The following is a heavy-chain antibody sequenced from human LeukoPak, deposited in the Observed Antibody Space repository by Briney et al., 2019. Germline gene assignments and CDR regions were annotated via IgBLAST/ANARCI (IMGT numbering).Heavy chain of an antibody. CDR3: ARSTRNDWGLREDY. CDR1: GGSISSYY. CDR2: ICYSGST. D-gene: IGHD7-27*01. J-gene: IGHJ4*02. V-gene: IGHV4-59*01. Sequence: SETLSLTCTVSGGSISSYYWSWIRQPPGKGLEWIGYICYSGSTNYNPSLKSRVTISVDTSKNQFSLKLSSVTAADTAVYYCARSTRNDWGLREDYWGQGTLVTVSS.